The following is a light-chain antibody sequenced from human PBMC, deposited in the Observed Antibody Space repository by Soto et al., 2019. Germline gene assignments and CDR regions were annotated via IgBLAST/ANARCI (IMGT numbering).Light chain of an antibody. V-gene: IGLV2-23*01. Sequence: QSVLTQPASVSGSPGQSITISCTGTSSDVGTYNLVSWYQHHPGKAPKLMIYEGSKRPSGVSNRFSGSKSGNTASLTISGLQAEYEADYYCCSYAGSSTYVFGTGTKLPVL. CDR3: CSYAGSSTYV. J-gene: IGLJ1*01. CDR1: SSDVGTYNL. CDR2: EGS.